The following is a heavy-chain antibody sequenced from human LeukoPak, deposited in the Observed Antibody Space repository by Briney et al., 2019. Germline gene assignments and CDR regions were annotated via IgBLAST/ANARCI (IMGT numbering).Heavy chain of an antibody. CDR3: ARAAAEYGMDV. Sequence: GGSLRLSCAASGFTVSSNYMSWVRQAPGKGLEWVSVIYSGGSTYYADSVKGRFTISRDNSKNTLYLQMNSLRAEDTAVYYCARAAAEYGMDVWGRGTTVTVSS. CDR2: IYSGGST. D-gene: IGHD6-13*01. V-gene: IGHV3-53*01. CDR1: GFTVSSNY. J-gene: IGHJ6*02.